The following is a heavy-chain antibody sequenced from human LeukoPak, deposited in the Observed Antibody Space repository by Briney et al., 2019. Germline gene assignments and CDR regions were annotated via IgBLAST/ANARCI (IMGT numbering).Heavy chain of an antibody. D-gene: IGHD6-13*01. CDR3: ARVTAGRPDY. CDR1: GGSFSGYY. V-gene: IGHV4-34*01. Sequence: SKTLSLTCAVYGGSFSGYYWSWIRQPPGKGLEWIGEINHSGSTNYNPSLKSRVTISVDTSKNQFSLKLSSVTAADTAVYYCARVTAGRPDYWGQGTLVTVSS. J-gene: IGHJ4*02. CDR2: INHSGST.